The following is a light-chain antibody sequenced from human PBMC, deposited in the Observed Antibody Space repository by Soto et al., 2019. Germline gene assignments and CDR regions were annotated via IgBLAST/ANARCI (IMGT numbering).Light chain of an antibody. CDR1: KNDIGVYDF. J-gene: IGLJ3*02. V-gene: IGLV2-8*01. CDR2: EVV. CDR3: QSYDSNLSGRV. Sequence: QSVLTQPPSASGSPGQSVTISCTGTKNDIGVYDFVSWYQHHPGKAPRLIIYEVVQRPSGVPDRFSGSKSGNTASLAISGLQADDEATYYCQSYDSNLSGRVFGEGTKLTVL.